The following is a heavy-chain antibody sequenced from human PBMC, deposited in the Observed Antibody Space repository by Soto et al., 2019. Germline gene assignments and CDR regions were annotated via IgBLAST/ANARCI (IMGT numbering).Heavy chain of an antibody. CDR2: ISYDGSNK. CDR3: AKDSEYYDFWSGYSDFDY. V-gene: IGHV3-30*18. J-gene: IGHJ4*02. CDR1: GFTFSSYG. Sequence: GGSLRLSCAASGFTFSSYGMHWVRQAPGKGLEWVAVISYDGSNKYYADSVKGRFTISRDNSKNTLYLQMNSLRAEDTAVYYCAKDSEYYDFWSGYSDFDYWGQGTLVTVSS. D-gene: IGHD3-3*01.